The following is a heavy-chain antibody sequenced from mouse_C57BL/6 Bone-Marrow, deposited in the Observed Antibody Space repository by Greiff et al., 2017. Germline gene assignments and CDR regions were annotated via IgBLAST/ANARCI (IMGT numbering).Heavy chain of an antibody. CDR3: ARGRQLRDEAWFAY. V-gene: IGHV1-18*01. CDR1: GYTFTDYN. CDR2: INPNNGGT. J-gene: IGHJ3*01. Sequence: EVQLQQSGPELVKPGASVKIPCKASGYTFTDYNMDWVKQSHGKSLEWIGDINPNNGGTIYNQKFKGKATLTVDKSSSTAYMELRSLTSEDTAVYYCARGRQLRDEAWFAYWGQGTLVTVSA. D-gene: IGHD3-2*02.